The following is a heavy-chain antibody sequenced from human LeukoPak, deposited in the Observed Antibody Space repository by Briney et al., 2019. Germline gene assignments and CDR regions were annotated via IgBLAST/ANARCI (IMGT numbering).Heavy chain of an antibody. V-gene: IGHV5-51*01. D-gene: IGHD2-2*01. J-gene: IGHJ5*02. CDR2: IYPGDSDT. CDR3: ARSKVVPAASDWFDP. Sequence: GESLKISCKGSGYSFTSYWIGWVRQMPGKGLEWMGIIYPGDSDTRYSPSFQGQVTISADKSISTAYLQWSSLKASDTAMYYCARSKVVPAASDWFDPWGQGTLVTVS. CDR1: GYSFTSYW.